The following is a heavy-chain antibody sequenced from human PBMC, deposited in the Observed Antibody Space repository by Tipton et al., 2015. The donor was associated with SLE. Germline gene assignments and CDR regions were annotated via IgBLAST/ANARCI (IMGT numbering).Heavy chain of an antibody. CDR3: AKGSRGWPFYYYYYGMDV. CDR1: GFTFDDYA. J-gene: IGHJ6*02. CDR2: ISWNSGSI. D-gene: IGHD2-15*01. V-gene: IGHV3-9*01. Sequence: SLRLSCAASGFTFDDYAMHWVRQAPGKGLEWVSGISWNSGSIGYADSVKGRFTISRDNAKNSLYLQMNSLRAEDTALYYCAKGSRGWPFYYYYYGMDVWGQGTTVTVSS.